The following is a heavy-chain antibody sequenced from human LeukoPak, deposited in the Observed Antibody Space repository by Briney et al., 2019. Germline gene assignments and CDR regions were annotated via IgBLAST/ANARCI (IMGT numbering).Heavy chain of an antibody. D-gene: IGHD2-15*01. V-gene: IGHV4-30-4*08. J-gene: IGHJ5*02. Sequence: SQTLSLTCTVSGGSISSGDYYWSWIRQPPGKGLEWIGYIYYSGSTYYNPSLKSRVTISVDTSKNQFSLKLSSVTAADTAVYYCARETTVRCGGGSCSAIRWFDPWGQGTLVTVSS. CDR1: GGSISSGDYY. CDR2: IYYSGST. CDR3: ARETTVRCGGGSCSAIRWFDP.